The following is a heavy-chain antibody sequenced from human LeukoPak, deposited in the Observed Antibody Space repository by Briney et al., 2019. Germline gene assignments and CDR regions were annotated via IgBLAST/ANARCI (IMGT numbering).Heavy chain of an antibody. Sequence: SETLSLTCAVYGGSFSGYYWSWIRQPPGKGLEWIGNIFYSGSTYYSPSFKSRVTISLDTSRNQFSLKVNSVTTADTAVYYCAKSNGYGLVDIWGQGTMVTVSS. V-gene: IGHV4-34*12. CDR2: IFYSGST. CDR1: GGSFSGYY. D-gene: IGHD3-10*01. CDR3: AKSNGYGLVDI. J-gene: IGHJ3*02.